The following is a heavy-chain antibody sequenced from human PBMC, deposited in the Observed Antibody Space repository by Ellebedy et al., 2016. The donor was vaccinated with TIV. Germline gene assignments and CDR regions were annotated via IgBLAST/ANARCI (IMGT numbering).Heavy chain of an antibody. CDR2: IWYDGSNT. J-gene: IGHJ4*02. CDR3: ARDPSSIAAAGRGDY. Sequence: GGSLRLSXAASGSTFSSFGMHWVRQAPGKGLEWVAVIWYDGSNTDYGDSVKGRFTISRDNSKDTLFLQMNSLRAEDTAVYYCARDPSSIAAAGRGDYWGQGTLVTVCS. V-gene: IGHV3-33*01. D-gene: IGHD6-13*01. CDR1: GSTFSSFG.